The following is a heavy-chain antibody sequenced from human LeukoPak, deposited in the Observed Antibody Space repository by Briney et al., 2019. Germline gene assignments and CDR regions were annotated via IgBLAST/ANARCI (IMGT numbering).Heavy chain of an antibody. J-gene: IGHJ5*02. V-gene: IGHV3-7*01. CDR2: IKEDGSEK. CDR1: GFTFSYFW. D-gene: IGHD4-17*01. Sequence: PGGSLRLSCAASGFTFSYFWMSWVRQAPGKGLEWVANIKEDGSEKYYVDSVKGRFTISRDNSKSTLYLQMDSLRAEDTAVYYCAKNVLYTTVTPSFDPWGQGTLVTVFS. CDR3: AKNVLYTTVTPSFDP.